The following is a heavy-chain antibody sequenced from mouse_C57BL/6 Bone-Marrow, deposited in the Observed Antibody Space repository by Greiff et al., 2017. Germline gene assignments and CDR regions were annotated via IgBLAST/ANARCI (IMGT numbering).Heavy chain of an antibody. CDR1: GYAFTNYL. D-gene: IGHD1-1*01. CDR3: GITTVVARYAMDY. V-gene: IGHV1-54*01. Sequence: QVQLKESGAELVRPGTSVKVSCKASGYAFTNYLIEWVKQRPGQGLEWIGVINPGSGGTNYNEKFKGKETLTADKSSSTAYMQLSSLTSEDSAVYFCGITTVVARYAMDYWGQGTSVTVSS. CDR2: INPGSGGT. J-gene: IGHJ4*01.